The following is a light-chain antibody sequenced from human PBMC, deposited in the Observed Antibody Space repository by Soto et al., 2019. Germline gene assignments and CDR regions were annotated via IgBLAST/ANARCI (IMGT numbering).Light chain of an antibody. V-gene: IGLV1-44*01. Sequence: QSVLTQPPSTSGTPGQRVTISCSGSIPNIGSHTVNWYQQLPGTAPKLLIYSNNQRPSGVPDRFSGSKSGTSASLAISGHQSEDEADYYCAAWDDSLNGPLFGGGTKLTVL. CDR3: AAWDDSLNGPL. CDR1: IPNIGSHT. CDR2: SNN. J-gene: IGLJ2*01.